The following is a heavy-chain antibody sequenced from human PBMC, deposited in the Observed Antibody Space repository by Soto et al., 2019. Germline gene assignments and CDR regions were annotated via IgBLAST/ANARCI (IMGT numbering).Heavy chain of an antibody. CDR1: GGTFSSYA. D-gene: IGHD5-18*01. Sequence: SVKVSCKTSGGTFSSYAISWVRQAPGQGLEWMGGIIPIFGTANYAQKFQARVTITADESTSTDYMELSSLRSEDTAVYYCARGGYSYGPDAFDVCGQGTMVTVSS. J-gene: IGHJ3*01. V-gene: IGHV1-69*13. CDR2: IIPIFGTA. CDR3: ARGGYSYGPDAFDV.